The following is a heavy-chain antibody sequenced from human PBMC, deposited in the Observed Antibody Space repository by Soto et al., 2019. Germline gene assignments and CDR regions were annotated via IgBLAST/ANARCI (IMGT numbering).Heavy chain of an antibody. CDR2: ISSSSSYI. CDR3: ARGFLEWYIGWLEH. J-gene: IGHJ5*02. V-gene: IGHV3-21*01. Sequence: PGWSLRRSCAASGFTFSIYITNCFLHAPGKGLEWVSSISSSSSYIYYADSVKGRFTISRDNAKNSLYLQMNSLRAEDTAVYYCARGFLEWYIGWLEHWGQGNMVNVSS. D-gene: IGHD3-3*01. CDR1: GFTFSIYI.